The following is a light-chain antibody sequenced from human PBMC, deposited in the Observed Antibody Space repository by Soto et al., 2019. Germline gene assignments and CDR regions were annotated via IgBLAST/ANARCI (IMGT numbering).Light chain of an antibody. CDR2: GAS. Sequence: EIVLTQSPGTLSLPPGDRATLSCRASQSVGSNYLAWYQQKPGQAPRLLIYGASSRATGIPDRFSGSGSGTDFTLTISKLEPEDFAVYYCQQYGNSPLTFGGGTKVETK. V-gene: IGKV3-20*01. CDR3: QQYGNSPLT. J-gene: IGKJ4*01. CDR1: QSVGSNY.